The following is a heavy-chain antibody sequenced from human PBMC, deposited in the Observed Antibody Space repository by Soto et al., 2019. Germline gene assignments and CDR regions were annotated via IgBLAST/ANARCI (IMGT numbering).Heavy chain of an antibody. J-gene: IGHJ1*01. CDR2: ISAYNGNT. D-gene: IGHD1-26*01. Sequence: ASVKVSCKAPGYTFTSYGISWVRQAPGQGLEWTGWISAYNGNTNYAQKLQGRVTMTTDTSTSTAYMELRSLRSDDTAVYCCARGIVGATSAFEYFQHWGQGTLVTSPQ. CDR3: ARGIVGATSAFEYFQH. V-gene: IGHV1-18*04. CDR1: GYTFTSYG.